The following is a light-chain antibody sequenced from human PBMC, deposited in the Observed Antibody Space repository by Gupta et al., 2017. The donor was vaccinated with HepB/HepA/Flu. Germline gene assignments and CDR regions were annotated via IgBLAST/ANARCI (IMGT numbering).Light chain of an antibody. J-gene: IGKJ2*01. V-gene: IGKV4-1*01. Sequence: DIVMTQSSDLLAVSLGERATINCKSSQSVLYSSNNKNYLDWYQQKPGQPPRLLIYWASTRESGVPDRFSGSGSGKDFTLTISSLQAEDVAVYYCQQYYSTLSYTFGQGTKLEIK. CDR2: WAS. CDR1: QSVLYSSNNKNY. CDR3: QQYYSTLSYT.